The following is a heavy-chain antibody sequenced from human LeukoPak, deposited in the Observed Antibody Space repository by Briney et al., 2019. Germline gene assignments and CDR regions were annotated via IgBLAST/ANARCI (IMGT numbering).Heavy chain of an antibody. CDR2: IYYSGST. J-gene: IGHJ6*02. CDR3: ARTTVTTPYYYYGMDV. Sequence: SETLSLTCTVSGGSISSYYWSWIRQPPGKGLEWIGYIYYSGSTNYNPSLKSRVTISVDTSKNQFSLKLSSVTAADTAVYYCARTTVTTPYYYYGMDVWGQGTTVTVSS. D-gene: IGHD4-17*01. V-gene: IGHV4-59*12. CDR1: GGSISSYY.